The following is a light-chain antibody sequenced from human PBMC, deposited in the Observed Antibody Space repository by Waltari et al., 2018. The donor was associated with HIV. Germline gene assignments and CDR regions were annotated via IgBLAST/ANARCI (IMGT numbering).Light chain of an antibody. CDR2: GVN. CDR3: SSYGGSNNVV. V-gene: IGLV2-8*01. Sequence: QSALTQPPSASGAPGQSVTISCTALSSDVAADNSGSWSQQHPGKAPKLMIYGVNKRPSGVPDRFSGSKSGNTASLTVSGLQGEDEAEYYCSSYGGSNNVVFGGGTKLTVL. J-gene: IGLJ2*01. CDR1: SSDVAADNS.